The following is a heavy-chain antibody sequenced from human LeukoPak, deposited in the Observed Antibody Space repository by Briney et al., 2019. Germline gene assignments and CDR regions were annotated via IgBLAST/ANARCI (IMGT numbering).Heavy chain of an antibody. J-gene: IGHJ1*01. V-gene: IGHV3-30*02. CDR1: GFTFSSFG. CDR3: AKDPGGDYVNAEYFQH. Sequence: GGSLRLSCAASGFTFSSFGMHWVRQAPGKGLEWVTFIRYDGSNKYYSDSVKGRFTISRDNSKNTLYLQMNSLRAEDTAVYYCAKDPGGDYVNAEYFQHWGQGTLVTVSS. CDR2: IRYDGSNK. D-gene: IGHD4-17*01.